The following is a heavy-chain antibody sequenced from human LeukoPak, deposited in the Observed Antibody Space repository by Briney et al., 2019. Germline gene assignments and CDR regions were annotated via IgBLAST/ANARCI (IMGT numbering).Heavy chain of an antibody. CDR1: GGSISSGGYY. CDR2: IYYSGST. D-gene: IGHD6-13*01. Sequence: PSQTLSLTCSVSGGSISSGGYYWSWIRQHPGKGLEWIGHIYYSGSTYYNPSLKSRITILVDTSENQFSLKLSSVTAADTAVYYCARRTGRVWIAAAGNFDYWGQGTLVTVSS. CDR3: ARRTGRVWIAAAGNFDY. V-gene: IGHV4-31*03. J-gene: IGHJ4*02.